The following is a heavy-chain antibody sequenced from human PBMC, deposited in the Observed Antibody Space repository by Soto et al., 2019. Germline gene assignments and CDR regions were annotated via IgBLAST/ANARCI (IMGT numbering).Heavy chain of an antibody. D-gene: IGHD5-12*01. CDR2: IIPIFGTA. CDR3: AREPDAMDGYTKIVDY. Sequence: QVQLVQSGAEVKKPGSSVKVSCKASGGTFSSYAISWVRQAPVQGLEWMGGIIPIFGTANYAQKFQGRVTITADESTSTAYMELSSLRSEDTAVYYCAREPDAMDGYTKIVDYWGQGTLVTVSS. CDR1: GGTFSSYA. J-gene: IGHJ4*02. V-gene: IGHV1-69*01.